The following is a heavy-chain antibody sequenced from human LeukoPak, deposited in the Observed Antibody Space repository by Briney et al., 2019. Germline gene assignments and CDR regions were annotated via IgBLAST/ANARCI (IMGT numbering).Heavy chain of an antibody. CDR2: IKQDGSEK. D-gene: IGHD1-26*01. J-gene: IGHJ4*02. V-gene: IGHV3-7*01. CDR3: ARVRGTYSLDC. Sequence: GGSLRLSCVASGFNLSNYWMSWVRQGPGKGLEWVANIKQDGSEKKYVDSVEGRFTISRDNAKNSLYLEMNSLRVEDTAVYYCARVRGTYSLDCWGQGTLVTVSS. CDR1: GFNLSNYW.